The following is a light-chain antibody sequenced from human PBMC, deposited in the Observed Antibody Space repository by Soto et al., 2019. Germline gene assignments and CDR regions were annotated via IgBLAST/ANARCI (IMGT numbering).Light chain of an antibody. J-gene: IGKJ5*01. CDR2: KAS. CDR3: QQRSNWPPT. Sequence: DIQMTQSPSTLSASVGDRVTITCRASQSISSWLAWYQQKPGKTPNLLIYKASSLESGVPSRFSGSGSGTEFTLTISSLQPGDFAVYYCQQRSNWPPTFGQGTRLEIK. V-gene: IGKV1-5*03. CDR1: QSISSW.